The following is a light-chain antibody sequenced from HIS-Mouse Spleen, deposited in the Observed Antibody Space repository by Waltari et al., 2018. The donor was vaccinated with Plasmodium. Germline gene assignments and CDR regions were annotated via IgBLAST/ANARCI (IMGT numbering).Light chain of an antibody. CDR3: QQYYSTPYT. Sequence: DIVMTQSPDSLAVSLGERATINCKSSQSFLYSSNNKNYLAWYQKKPGQPPKLLIDWASTRESGVPYRFSGSGSGTDFTLTISSLQAEDVAVYYCQQYYSTPYTFGQGTKLEIK. CDR1: QSFLYSSNNKNY. CDR2: WAS. V-gene: IGKV4-1*01. J-gene: IGKJ2*01.